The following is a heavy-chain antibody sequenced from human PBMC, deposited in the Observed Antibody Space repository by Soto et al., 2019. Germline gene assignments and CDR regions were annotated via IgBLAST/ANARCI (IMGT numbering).Heavy chain of an antibody. Sequence: SETLSLTCTVSGGSISSYYWSWIRQPPGKGLEWIGYIYYSGSTNYNPSLKSRVTISVDTSKNQFSLKLSSVTAADTAVYYCARLGGGVVVQAAILPFDPWGQGTLVTVSS. J-gene: IGHJ5*02. CDR3: ARLGGGVVVQAAILPFDP. D-gene: IGHD2-2*01. CDR2: IYYSGST. V-gene: IGHV4-59*01. CDR1: GGSISSYY.